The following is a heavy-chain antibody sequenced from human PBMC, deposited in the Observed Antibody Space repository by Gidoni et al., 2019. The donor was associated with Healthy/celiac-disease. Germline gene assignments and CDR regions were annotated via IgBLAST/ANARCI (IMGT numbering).Heavy chain of an antibody. CDR2: ISYDGCNK. CDR3: ARDFLATSDY. CDR1: GFTFSSYA. Sequence: QVQLVESGGGVVQPGRSLRLSCAASGFTFSSYAMHWVRQAPGKGLEWVAVISYDGCNKYYADSVKGRFTISRDNSKNTLYLQMNSLRAEDTAVYYCARDFLATSDYWGQGTLVTVSS. D-gene: IGHD2-15*01. J-gene: IGHJ4*02. V-gene: IGHV3-30-3*01.